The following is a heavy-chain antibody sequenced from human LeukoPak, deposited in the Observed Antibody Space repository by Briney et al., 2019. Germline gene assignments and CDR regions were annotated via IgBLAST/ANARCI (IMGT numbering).Heavy chain of an antibody. D-gene: IGHD2/OR15-2a*01. CDR1: GFTVSRNY. V-gene: IGHV3-53*01. CDR2: IYSGGST. CDR3: ARDLSYYGMDV. J-gene: IGHJ6*02. Sequence: PGGSLRLSCAASGFTVSRNYMSWVGQAPGKGLEWVSVIYSGGSTYYADSVKGRFTISRDNSKNTLYLQMNSLRAEDTAVYYCARDLSYYGMDVWGQGTTVTVSS.